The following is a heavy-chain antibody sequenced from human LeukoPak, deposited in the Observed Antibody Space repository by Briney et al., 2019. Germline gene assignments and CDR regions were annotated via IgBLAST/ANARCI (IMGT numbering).Heavy chain of an antibody. CDR1: GFMFSSYG. D-gene: IGHD3-10*01. CDR2: IKQDGSEQ. Sequence: GGSLRLSCAASGFMFSSYGMNWVRQAPGKGLEWAANIKQDGSEQYYVDSVKGRFTISRDNAKNSLSLQMNSLRAEDTAVYYCARPLMYYYGSETYFWFDPWGQGTLVTVSS. V-gene: IGHV3-7*01. J-gene: IGHJ5*02. CDR3: ARPLMYYYGSETYFWFDP.